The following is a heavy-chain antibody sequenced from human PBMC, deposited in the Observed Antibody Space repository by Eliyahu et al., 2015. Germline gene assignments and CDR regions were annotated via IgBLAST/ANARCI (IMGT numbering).Heavy chain of an antibody. J-gene: IGHJ5*02. CDR1: XGXFSGYY. D-gene: IGHD3-10*01. CDR2: INHSGST. CDR3: ARKRRVVRGRWFDP. Sequence: QVQLQQWGAGLLKPSETLSLTCXVYXGXFSGYYWSWIRQPPGKGLXWIGEINHSGSTNYNPSLKSRVTISVDTSKNQFSLKLSSVTAADTAVYYCARKRRVVRGRWFDPWGQGTLVTVSS. V-gene: IGHV4-34*01.